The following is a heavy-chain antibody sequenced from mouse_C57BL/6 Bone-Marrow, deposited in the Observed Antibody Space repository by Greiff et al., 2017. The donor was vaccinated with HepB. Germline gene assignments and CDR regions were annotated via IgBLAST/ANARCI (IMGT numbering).Heavy chain of an antibody. CDR3: AYDPVYAMDY. J-gene: IGHJ4*01. V-gene: IGHV1-81*01. CDR1: GYTFTSYG. CDR2: IYPRSGNT. D-gene: IGHD2-3*01. Sequence: VQLVESGAELARPGASVKLSCKASGYTFTSYGISWVKQRTGQGLEWIGEIYPRSGNTYYNEKFKGKATLTADKSSSTAYMELRSLTSEDSAVYFCAYDPVYAMDYWGQGTSVTVSS.